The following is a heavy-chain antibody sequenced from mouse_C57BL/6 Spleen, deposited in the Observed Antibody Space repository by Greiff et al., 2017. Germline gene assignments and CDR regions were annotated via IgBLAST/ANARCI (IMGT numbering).Heavy chain of an antibody. CDR3: ARRYGSSSRGYFDV. V-gene: IGHV5-17*01. D-gene: IGHD1-1*01. J-gene: IGHJ1*03. CDR2: ISSGSSTI. CDR1: GFTFSDYG. Sequence: EVMLVESGGGLVKPGGSLKLSCAASGFTFSDYGMHWVRQAPEKGLEWVAYISSGSSTIYYADTVKGRFTISRDNAKNTLFLQMTSLRSEDTAMYYCARRYGSSSRGYFDVWGTGTTVTVSS.